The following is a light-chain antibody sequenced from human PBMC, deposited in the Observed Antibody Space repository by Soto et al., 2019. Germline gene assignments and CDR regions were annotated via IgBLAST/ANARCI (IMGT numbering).Light chain of an antibody. CDR1: QTSYSN. CDR3: HQYQNLWT. V-gene: IGKV3-15*01. J-gene: IGKJ1*01. CDR2: RAS. Sequence: IQMTQSPATLSVSPGERATLSCRASQTSYSNVAWYQQRPGQAPRLLIYRASARATGIPARFSGSGSGTEFTLTIGSLQSEDSAVYYCHQYQNLWTFGQGTKVEIK.